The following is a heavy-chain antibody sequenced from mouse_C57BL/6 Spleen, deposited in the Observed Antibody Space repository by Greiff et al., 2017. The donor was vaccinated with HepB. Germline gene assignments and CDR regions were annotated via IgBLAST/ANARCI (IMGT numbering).Heavy chain of an antibody. CDR1: GFTFNTYA. CDR2: IRRKSSNYAT. V-gene: IGHV10-3*01. J-gene: IGHJ1*03. Sequence: EVKLVESGGGLVQPKGSLKLSCAASGFTFNTYAMHWVRQAPGKGLEWVARIRRKSSNYATYYADSVKDRFTISRDDSQSMLYLQMNNLKTEDTAMYYCVRGHYYYGSSGYVDVWGTGTTVTVSS. D-gene: IGHD1-1*01. CDR3: VRGHYYYGSSGYVDV.